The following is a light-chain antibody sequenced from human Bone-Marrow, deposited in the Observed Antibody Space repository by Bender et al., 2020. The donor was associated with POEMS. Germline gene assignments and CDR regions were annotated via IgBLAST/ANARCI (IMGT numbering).Light chain of an antibody. J-gene: IGLJ1*01. CDR2: SNY. CDR1: DSNFGGNN. Sequence: QSVLTQPPSASGTPGQSVIISCSGTDSNFGGNNVNWYQHLPGSAPRLVVYSNYQRPSGVPARFSGSKSGTSAFLAISGLRSEDEADYYCASWDDSLRGFHVFGAGTKVTVL. CDR3: ASWDDSLRGFHV. V-gene: IGLV1-47*02.